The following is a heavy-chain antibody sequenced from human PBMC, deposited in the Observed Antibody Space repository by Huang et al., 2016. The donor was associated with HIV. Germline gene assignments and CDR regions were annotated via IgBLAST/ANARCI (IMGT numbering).Heavy chain of an antibody. D-gene: IGHD3-16*01. CDR1: GGSFSDQI. CDR2: IIPLFLAP. Sequence: QVQLEQSGPAVRKPGSSVKVSCQASGGSFSDQIISWVRQAPGQRFEWMGGIIPLFLAPAYATEFKGGVTMTADESTATIYMELNSLTSEDTAVYYCAMSLRYQYDSRSYWGRYFDYWGQGTLVTVSS. V-gene: IGHV1-69*01. J-gene: IGHJ4*02. CDR3: AMSLRYQYDSRSYWGRYFDY.